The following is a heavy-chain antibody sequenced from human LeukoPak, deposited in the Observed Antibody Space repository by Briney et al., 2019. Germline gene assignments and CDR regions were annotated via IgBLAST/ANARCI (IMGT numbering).Heavy chain of an antibody. J-gene: IGHJ5*02. D-gene: IGHD4-23*01. CDR1: GFTFSNYE. Sequence: PGGSLRLSCAASGFTFSNYEMNWVRQAPGKGLEWLSYISSSGGTMYYADSAKGRFTISRDNARNSLYLQMNSLRAEDTGVYYCARDEDHGGNFWYGHWGQGTLVAVAS. CDR3: ARDEDHGGNFWYGH. V-gene: IGHV3-48*03. CDR2: ISSSGGTM.